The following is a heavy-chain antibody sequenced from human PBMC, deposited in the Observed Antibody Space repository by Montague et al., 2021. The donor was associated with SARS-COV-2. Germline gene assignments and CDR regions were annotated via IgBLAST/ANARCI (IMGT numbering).Heavy chain of an antibody. CDR1: GGSITAYY. CDR3: ARTEPLPGGTWRFDN. CDR2: TFHSGST. Sequence: SETLSLTCSVSGGSITAYYWTWIRQPPGKGLEWIGYTFHSGSTNYNPSLKSRVTISVDKSKNQFSLELSSVTAADTAVYFCARTEPLPGGTWRFDNWGQGILVTVSS. D-gene: IGHD1-14*01. V-gene: IGHV4-59*01. J-gene: IGHJ4*02.